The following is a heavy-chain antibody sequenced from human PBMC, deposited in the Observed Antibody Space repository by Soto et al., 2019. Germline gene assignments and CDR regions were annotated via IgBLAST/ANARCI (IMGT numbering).Heavy chain of an antibody. CDR2: IGTAGDT. V-gene: IGHV3-13*01. CDR3: ARDLRGYSYGDYYYYGMDV. J-gene: IGHJ6*02. Sequence: EVQLVESGGGLVQPGGSLRLSCAASGFTFSSYDMHWVRQATGKGLEWVSAIGTAGDTYYPGSVKSRFTISRENAKNSLYLQMNSLRAEDTAVYYCARDLRGYSYGDYYYYGMDVWGQGTKVTVSS. CDR1: GFTFSSYD. D-gene: IGHD5-18*01.